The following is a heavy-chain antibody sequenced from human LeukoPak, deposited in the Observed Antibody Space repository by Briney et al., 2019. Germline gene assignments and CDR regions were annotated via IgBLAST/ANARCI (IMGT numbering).Heavy chain of an antibody. D-gene: IGHD3-22*01. Sequence: ASVKVSCKASGYTFTSYYMHWVRQAPGQGLEWMGIINPSGGSTSYAQKFQGRVTMTRDMSTSTVYMELSSLRSEDTAMYYCARPYPDSSGQDDAFDIWGQGTMVTVSS. V-gene: IGHV1-46*01. CDR2: INPSGGST. CDR1: GYTFTSYY. J-gene: IGHJ3*02. CDR3: ARPYPDSSGQDDAFDI.